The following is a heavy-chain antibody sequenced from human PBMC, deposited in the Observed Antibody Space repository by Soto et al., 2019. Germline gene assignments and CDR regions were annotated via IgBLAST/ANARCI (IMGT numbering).Heavy chain of an antibody. CDR2: IYPSNSDT. Sequence: GESLKISCKGSGYNFAGYWIAWVRQMPGKGLELMGIIYPSNSDTRYRPSFQGQVTISADKSTSSAYLQWSSLRAPDTAMYYCARGGVSTRTFDYWGQGTPVTVSS. V-gene: IGHV5-51*01. D-gene: IGHD3-3*01. J-gene: IGHJ4*02. CDR1: GYNFAGYW. CDR3: ARGGVSTRTFDY.